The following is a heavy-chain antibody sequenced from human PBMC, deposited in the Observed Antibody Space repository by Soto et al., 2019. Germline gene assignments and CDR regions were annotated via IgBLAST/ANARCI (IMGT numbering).Heavy chain of an antibody. CDR2: IYHSGST. Sequence: SETLSLTCAVSGGSISSGGYSWSWIRQPPGKGLEWIGYIYHSGSTYYNPSLKSRVTISVDRSKNQFSLKLSSVTAADTAVYYCAAGGGLPRYCWGQGTLVNVSS. D-gene: IGHD5-12*01. J-gene: IGHJ4*02. CDR3: AAGGGLPRYC. V-gene: IGHV4-30-2*01. CDR1: GGSISSGGYS.